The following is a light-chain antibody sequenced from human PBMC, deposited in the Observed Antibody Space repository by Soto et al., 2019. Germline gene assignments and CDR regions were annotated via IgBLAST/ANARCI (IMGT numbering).Light chain of an antibody. CDR1: QSVSPY. J-gene: IGKJ5*01. CDR2: DAS. V-gene: IGKV3-11*01. Sequence: EIVLTQSPAPLSLSPGERATLSCRASQSVSPYLAWYQQRPCQAPRLLIYDASYRATDIPPRFSGSGSGTDFILTISSLEPEDYAVDYCHQRRSWPPTITFGQGTRLDIK. CDR3: HQRRSWPPTIT.